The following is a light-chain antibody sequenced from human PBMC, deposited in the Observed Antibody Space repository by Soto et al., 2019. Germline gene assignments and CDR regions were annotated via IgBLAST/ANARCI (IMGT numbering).Light chain of an antibody. Sequence: SALTQPASVSGSPGQSITISGTGTSSDVGSYTRASWYQLHSVKAPKLIIYEGGQRPSGVSNRFSGSKYGHTASLTLSWLQADDEADYFGGSYAGSRTWLFGGGTKLTVL. CDR3: GSYAGSRTWL. V-gene: IGLV2-23*01. CDR1: SSDVGSYTR. CDR2: EGG. J-gene: IGLJ3*02.